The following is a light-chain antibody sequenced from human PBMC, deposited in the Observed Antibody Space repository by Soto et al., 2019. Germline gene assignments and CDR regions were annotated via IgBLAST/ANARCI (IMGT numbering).Light chain of an antibody. CDR1: QDISNY. Sequence: DIQMTQSPSSLSASVGDRVTITCQASQDISNYLNWYQQKPGKAPKLLIYDASNLETGVPSRFSGSGSGTVFTFTISSLQPEDIATYYCQQYDNLPYTCGQGTKLEIK. CDR2: DAS. J-gene: IGKJ2*01. CDR3: QQYDNLPYT. V-gene: IGKV1-33*01.